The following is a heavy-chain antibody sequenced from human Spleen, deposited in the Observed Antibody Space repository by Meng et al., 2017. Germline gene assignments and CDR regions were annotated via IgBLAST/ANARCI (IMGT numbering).Heavy chain of an antibody. V-gene: IGHV4-39*07. Sequence: QLHRQESGPGLVKPSETLSLTCTVSGGSISSSSYYWGWIRQPPGKGLEWIGSIYYSGSTYYNPSLKSRVTISVDTSKNQFSLKLTSVTAADTAVYYCARDWSVNAFDIWGQGTMVTVSS. CDR3: ARDWSVNAFDI. CDR1: GGSISSSSYY. CDR2: IYYSGST. J-gene: IGHJ3*02.